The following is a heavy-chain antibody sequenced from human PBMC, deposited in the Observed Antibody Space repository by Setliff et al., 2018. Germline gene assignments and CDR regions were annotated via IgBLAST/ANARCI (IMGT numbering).Heavy chain of an antibody. CDR2: IYYSGST. D-gene: IGHD3-10*01. J-gene: IGHJ5*02. Sequence: PSETLSLTCTVFGGSMSSRGYYWAWIRQSPGKGLEWIGSIYYSGSTYYNPSLKRRATISLDTSKNQFSLKLNSVTAADTAVYYCARDPVKQLVNWFDPWGQGTLVTVSS. CDR1: GGSMSSRGYY. V-gene: IGHV4-39*07. CDR3: ARDPVKQLVNWFDP.